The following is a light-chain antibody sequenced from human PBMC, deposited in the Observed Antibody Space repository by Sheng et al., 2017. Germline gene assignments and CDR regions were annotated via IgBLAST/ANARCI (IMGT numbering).Light chain of an antibody. Sequence: IQVTQSPSSLSASVGDRVTITCRASEGLGYALAWYQQKPGKAPNLLIFGASILQSGVPSRFSGSGSGTDFTLTISGLQPEDFATYFCQQVNDTPQTFGQGTTVDI. CDR2: GAS. CDR3: QQVNDTPQT. CDR1: EGLGYA. J-gene: IGKJ1*01. V-gene: IGKV1D-13*01.